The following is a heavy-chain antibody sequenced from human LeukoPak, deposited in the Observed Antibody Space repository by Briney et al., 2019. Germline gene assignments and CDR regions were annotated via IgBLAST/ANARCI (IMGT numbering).Heavy chain of an antibody. V-gene: IGHV1-2*02. D-gene: IGHD1-26*01. CDR2: INPNSGGT. J-gene: IGHJ4*02. CDR3: ARARRSYYGKFDY. Sequence: ASVKVSCKASGYTFTGYYMHWVRQAPGQGLEWMGWINPNSGGTNYAQRFQGRVTMTRDTSISTAYMELSRLRSDDTAVYYCARARRSYYGKFDYWGQGTLVTVSS. CDR1: GYTFTGYY.